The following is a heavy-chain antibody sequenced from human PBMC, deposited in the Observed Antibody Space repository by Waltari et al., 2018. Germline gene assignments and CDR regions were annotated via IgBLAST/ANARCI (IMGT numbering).Heavy chain of an antibody. CDR2: IIPMLGRA. D-gene: IGHD1-1*01. V-gene: IGHV1-69*16. J-gene: IGHJ3*02. CDR1: GGTFSGHT. CDR3: VRDGGNFMAHDI. Sequence: QVQLVQSGAEVKTPGSSVKVSCKASGGTFSGHTLSWVRQAPGQGLEWMGRIIPMLGRANYAQTFQGRVSITINQSTATSYMDLSSLKPEDTGIYYCVRDGGNFMAHDIWGQGTMVTVSS.